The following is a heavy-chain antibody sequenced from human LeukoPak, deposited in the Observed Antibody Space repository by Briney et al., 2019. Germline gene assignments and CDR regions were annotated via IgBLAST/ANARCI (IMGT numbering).Heavy chain of an antibody. Sequence: PGGSLRLSCAASGFTFSSYSMNWVRQAPGKGLEWVSSISSSSSYIYYADSVKGRFTISRDNAKNSLYLQMNSLRAEDTAVYYCASLYYDFWSGYSTAEYFQHWGQGTLVTVSS. CDR1: GFTFSSYS. CDR2: ISSSSSYI. D-gene: IGHD3-3*01. J-gene: IGHJ1*01. CDR3: ASLYYDFWSGYSTAEYFQH. V-gene: IGHV3-21*01.